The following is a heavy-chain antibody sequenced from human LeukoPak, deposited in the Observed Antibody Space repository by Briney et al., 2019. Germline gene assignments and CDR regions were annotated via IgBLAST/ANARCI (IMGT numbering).Heavy chain of an antibody. V-gene: IGHV3-23*01. J-gene: IGHJ4*02. CDR1: GFTFSSYG. D-gene: IGHD3-10*01. CDR3: ARAYGSGRSFFDY. CDR2: VSGVGYST. Sequence: GGSLRLSCAASGFTFSSYGMNWVRQAPGKGLEWVAAVSGVGYSTYYADSVKGRFTISRDNSKNTLYLQMNSLRAEDTALYYCARAYGSGRSFFDYWGQGTLVTVSS.